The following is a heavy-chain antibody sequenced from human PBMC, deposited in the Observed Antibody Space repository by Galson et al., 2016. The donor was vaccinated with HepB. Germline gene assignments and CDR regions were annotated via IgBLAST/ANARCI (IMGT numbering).Heavy chain of an antibody. CDR3: ARDGRRGYDMDV. J-gene: IGHJ6*02. CDR2: ISYSSSYM. Sequence: SLRLSCAASGFTFKNYWMTWVRQAPGRGLEWVSSISYSSSYMPYADAVKGRFTISRDNAKNSLYLQMNSLRDEDTAVYYCARDGRRGYDMDVWGQGTTVTVSS. V-gene: IGHV3-21*01. CDR1: GFTFKNYW.